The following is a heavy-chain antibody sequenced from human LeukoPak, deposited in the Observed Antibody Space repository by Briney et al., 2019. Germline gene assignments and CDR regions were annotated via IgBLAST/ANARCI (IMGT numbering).Heavy chain of an antibody. CDR2: IYHSGST. V-gene: IGHV4-38-2*01. J-gene: IGHJ4*02. Sequence: SETLSLTCAVSGYSISSGYYWGWIRQPPGKGLECIGSIYHSGSTYYNPSLKSRVTISVDTSKNQFSLKVSSVTVADTAAYYCARVVRYSGAWYVDNWGQGTLVTVSS. CDR3: ARVVRYSGAWYVDN. CDR1: GYSISSGYY. D-gene: IGHD6-19*01.